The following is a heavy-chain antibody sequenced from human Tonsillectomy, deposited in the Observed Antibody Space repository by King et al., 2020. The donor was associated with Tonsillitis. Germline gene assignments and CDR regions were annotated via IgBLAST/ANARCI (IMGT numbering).Heavy chain of an antibody. CDR2: IYYSGST. J-gene: IGHJ4*02. V-gene: IGHV4-59*01. Sequence: QLQESGPGLVKPSETLSLTCTVSGGSINSDYWSWIRQPPGRGLEWIGYIYYSGSTNYNPSLKSRVTISVDTSKNQFSLKLSSVTAADTAGYYCARGRVAVAGFDYWGQGTLVTVSS. CDR1: GGSINSDY. D-gene: IGHD6-19*01. CDR3: ARGRVAVAGFDY.